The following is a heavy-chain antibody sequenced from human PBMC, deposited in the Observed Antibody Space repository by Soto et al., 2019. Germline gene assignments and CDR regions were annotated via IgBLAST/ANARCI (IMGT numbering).Heavy chain of an antibody. CDR2: ISGSGGST. CDR1: GFTFSSYA. Sequence: EVQLLESGGGLVQPGGSLRLSCAASGFTFSSYAMSWVRQAPGKGLEWVAAISGSGGSTYYADSVKGRFTISRDNSKNTRYLQMNSLRAEDTAVYYCAKPYCGGDCYYFDYWGQGTLVTVSS. J-gene: IGHJ4*02. D-gene: IGHD2-21*02. CDR3: AKPYCGGDCYYFDY. V-gene: IGHV3-23*01.